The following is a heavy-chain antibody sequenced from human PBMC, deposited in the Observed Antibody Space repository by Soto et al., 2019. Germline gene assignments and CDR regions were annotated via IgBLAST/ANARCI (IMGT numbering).Heavy chain of an antibody. D-gene: IGHD1-26*01. CDR3: ARQSGSYHGGY. CDR1: GYTFTSYG. J-gene: IGHJ4*02. V-gene: IGHV1-18*01. CDR2: ISAYNGNT. Sequence: QVQLVQSGAEVKKPGASVKVSCKASGYTFTSYGISWVRQAPGQGLEWMGWISAYNGNTKYGKKLQGRVTMTTDRTTSTAEMSLRSLRSDDTAVYYCARQSGSYHGGYWGQGTLVTASS.